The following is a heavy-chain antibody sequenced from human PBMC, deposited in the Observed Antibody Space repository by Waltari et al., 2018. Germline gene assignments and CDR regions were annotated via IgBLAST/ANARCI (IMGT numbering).Heavy chain of an antibody. V-gene: IGHV3-48*04. CDR1: VFTFSSYS. CDR3: ARISSPDLYYYYYMDV. CDR2: ISSSSTI. J-gene: IGHJ6*03. Sequence: EVQLVESGGGLVQPGGSLRLSCAASVFTFSSYSMTCVRQAPGKGLEWVSYISSSSTIYYADSVKGRFTISRDNAKNSLYLQMNSLRAEDTAVYYCARISSPDLYYYYYMDVWGKGTTVTVSS.